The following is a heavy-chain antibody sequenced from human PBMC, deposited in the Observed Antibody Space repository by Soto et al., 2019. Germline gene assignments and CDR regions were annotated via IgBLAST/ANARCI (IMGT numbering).Heavy chain of an antibody. Sequence: GGALRLSCXAXGFTFSSYGMHCVRQAPGKGLEWVAVISYDGSNKYYADSVKGRFTISRDNSKNTLYLQMNSLRAEDTAVYYCAKDLLEWLLRQRGDFGYWGQGTLVTVSS. J-gene: IGHJ4*02. CDR1: GFTFSSYG. D-gene: IGHD3-3*01. CDR2: ISYDGSNK. CDR3: AKDLLEWLLRQRGDFGY. V-gene: IGHV3-30*18.